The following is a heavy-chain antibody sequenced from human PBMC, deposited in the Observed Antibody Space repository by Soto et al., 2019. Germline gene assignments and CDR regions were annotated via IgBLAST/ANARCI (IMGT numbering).Heavy chain of an antibody. CDR2: IVGGSGST. Sequence: QMQLMQSGPEVKKPGTSVKVSCKASGFTLTSADVRWVRQTRGQRLEWIGWIVGGSGSTNYAQQFQGRLAITRDMCTSTVYMELSSLRSEDTAVYYCAADWSNRPFDFWGQGTLVTVSS. J-gene: IGHJ4*02. D-gene: IGHD3-3*01. CDR3: AADWSNRPFDF. CDR1: GFTLTSAD. V-gene: IGHV1-58*01.